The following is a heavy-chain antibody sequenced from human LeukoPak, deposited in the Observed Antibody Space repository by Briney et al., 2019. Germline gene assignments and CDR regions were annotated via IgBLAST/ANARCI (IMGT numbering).Heavy chain of an antibody. J-gene: IGHJ6*03. V-gene: IGHV1-46*01. Sequence: GASLKLSCKASGYTFTSYYMHWVRQAPGQGLEWMAIINPSGGSTSYAHTFQGRVTMTRDTSTSTVYMELSSLRSEDTAVYYCARVDAEVVGVPGAIGFGWLCRDYYYMDVWGKGTTVTVSS. CDR2: INPSGGST. CDR3: ARVDAEVVGVPGAIGFGWLCRDYYYMDV. CDR1: GYTFTSYY. D-gene: IGHD2-2*02.